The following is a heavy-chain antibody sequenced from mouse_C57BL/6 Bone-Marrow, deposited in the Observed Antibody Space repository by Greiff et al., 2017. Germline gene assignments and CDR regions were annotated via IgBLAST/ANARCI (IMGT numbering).Heavy chain of an antibody. CDR1: GFTFSSYA. Sequence: EVKVEESGGGLVKPGGSLKLSCAASGFTFSSYAMSWVRQTPDKRLEWVATISDGGSYTYYPDNVKGRFTISRDNAKNNLYLQMSHLKSEDTAMYDCASGGGGYWNMDYWGQGTSVTVSS. D-gene: IGHD2-3*01. CDR2: ISDGGSYT. V-gene: IGHV5-4*03. J-gene: IGHJ4*01. CDR3: ASGGGGYWNMDY.